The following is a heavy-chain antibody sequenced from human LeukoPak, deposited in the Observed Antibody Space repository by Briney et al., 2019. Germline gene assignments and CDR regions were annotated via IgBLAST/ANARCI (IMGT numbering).Heavy chain of an antibody. CDR3: ARDIEAAGLFFDY. V-gene: IGHV3-7*01. D-gene: IGHD6-13*01. CDR1: GFTFSSYW. Sequence: GESLKISCAASGFTFSSYWMSWVRQAPGKGLEWEANMKYDGSEKDYVDSVKGRFTISRDNAKNSLYLQMNSLRAEDTAVYYCARDIEAAGLFFDYWGQGTLVTVSS. CDR2: MKYDGSEK. J-gene: IGHJ4*02.